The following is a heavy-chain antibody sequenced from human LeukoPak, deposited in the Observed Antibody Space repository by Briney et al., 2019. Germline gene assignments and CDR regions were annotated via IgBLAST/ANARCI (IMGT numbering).Heavy chain of an antibody. CDR1: GGSFSGYY. D-gene: IGHD6-25*01. V-gene: IGHV4-34*01. Sequence: PSETLSLTCAVYGGSFSGYYWSWIRQPPGKGLEWIGEINHSGSTNYNPSLKSRVTISVDTSKNQFSLKLSSVTAADTAVYYCARHAPPWAAGPYNWFDPWGQGTLVTVSS. CDR2: INHSGST. CDR3: ARHAPPWAAGPYNWFDP. J-gene: IGHJ5*02.